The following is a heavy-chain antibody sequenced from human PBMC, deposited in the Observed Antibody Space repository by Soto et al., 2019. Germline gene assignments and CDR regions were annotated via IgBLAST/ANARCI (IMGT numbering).Heavy chain of an antibody. CDR3: ARGRSSTSPYPIGY. V-gene: IGHV4-31*03. D-gene: IGHD2-2*01. CDR1: GGSISSGGYY. Sequence: QVQLQESGPGLVKPSQTLSLTCTVSGGSISSGGYYWSWIRQHPGKGLEWIGYIYYSGSTSYNPSLKSRVTISVDTSKNQFSRKLSSVTAADTAVYYCARGRSSTSPYPIGYWGQGTLVTVSS. CDR2: IYYSGST. J-gene: IGHJ4*02.